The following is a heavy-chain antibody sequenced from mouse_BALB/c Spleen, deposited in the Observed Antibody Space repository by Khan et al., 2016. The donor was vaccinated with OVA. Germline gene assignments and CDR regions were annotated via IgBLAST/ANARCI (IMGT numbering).Heavy chain of an antibody. J-gene: IGHJ3*01. CDR2: INYSGST. Sequence: EVQLQESGPGLVKPSQSLSLTCTVTGYSLTSNYAWNWIRQFPGNKLEWMGYINYSGSTSYTPSLKSRISITRDTSKNQFFLQLNSVTTEDTATYFCAWGRAYWGQGTLVTVSA. CDR3: AWGRAY. CDR1: GYSLTSNYA. D-gene: IGHD3-3*01. V-gene: IGHV3-2*02.